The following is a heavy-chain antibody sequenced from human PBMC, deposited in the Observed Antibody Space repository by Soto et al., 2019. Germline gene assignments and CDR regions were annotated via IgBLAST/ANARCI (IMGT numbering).Heavy chain of an antibody. J-gene: IGHJ5*02. CDR2: INPNSGGT. CDR3: ARGLISSVSVQRTSPEYNPNWFDP. V-gene: IGHV1-2*02. Sequence: ASVKVSCKASGYTFTGYYMHWVRQAPGQGLAWMGWINPNSGGTNYAQKFQGRVTMTRDTSISTAYMELSRLRSDDTAVYYCARGLISSVSVQRTSPEYNPNWFDPWGQGTLVTVSS. D-gene: IGHD1-1*01. CDR1: GYTFTGYY.